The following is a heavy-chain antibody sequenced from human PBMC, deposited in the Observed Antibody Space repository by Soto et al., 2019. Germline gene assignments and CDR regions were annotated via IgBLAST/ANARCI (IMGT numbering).Heavy chain of an antibody. V-gene: IGHV3-11*06. D-gene: IGHD1-1*01. J-gene: IGHJ4*02. Sequence: PGGSLRLSCTASGFTLRDHYMSWIRPAPGKGLEWIGYSSNSGSFTRYADSVKGRFSISRDNAKNSLYLQINSLRGDDTAIYYCVKSGDNYNALDYWGQGTPVTVSS. CDR3: VKSGDNYNALDY. CDR1: GFTLRDHY. CDR2: SSNSGSFT.